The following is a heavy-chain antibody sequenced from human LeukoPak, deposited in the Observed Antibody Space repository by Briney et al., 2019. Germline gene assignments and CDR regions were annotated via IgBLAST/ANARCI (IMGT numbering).Heavy chain of an antibody. Sequence: GGSLRLSCAASGFTFSSYSMNWVRQAPGKGLEWVSSISSSSSYIYYADSVKGRFTISRDNAKNSLYLQMNSLRAEDTAVYYCARDGDIVATTDNWFDPWGQGTLVPVSS. CDR1: GFTFSSYS. CDR2: ISSSSSYI. D-gene: IGHD5-12*01. J-gene: IGHJ5*02. CDR3: ARDGDIVATTDNWFDP. V-gene: IGHV3-21*01.